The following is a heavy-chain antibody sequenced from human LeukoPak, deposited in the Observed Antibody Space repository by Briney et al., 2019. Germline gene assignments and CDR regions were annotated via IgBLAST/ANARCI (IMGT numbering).Heavy chain of an antibody. Sequence: GGSLRLSCAASGFTFSDYYMSWIRQAPGKGLEWVSVTYSGGSTYYADSVKGRFTISRDNSKNTLYLQMNSLRAEDTAVYYCARDDSPWWFGEGLRALDGMDVWGQGTTVTVSS. CDR3: ARDDSPWWFGEGLRALDGMDV. J-gene: IGHJ6*02. D-gene: IGHD3-10*01. V-gene: IGHV3-66*01. CDR2: TYSGGST. CDR1: GFTFSDYY.